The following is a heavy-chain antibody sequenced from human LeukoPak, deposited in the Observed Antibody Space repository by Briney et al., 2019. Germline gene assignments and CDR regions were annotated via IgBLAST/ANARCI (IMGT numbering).Heavy chain of an antibody. D-gene: IGHD2-2*02. Sequence: GGSLRLSCAASGFSINNYAMPWVRQAPGKGLEWVAVISNDGSNKYYADSVKGRFTISRDNFKNTLYLQMNSLRAEDTAVYYCATQLLYDAFDIWGQGTMVTLSS. CDR3: ATQLLYDAFDI. CDR1: GFSINNYA. CDR2: ISNDGSNK. V-gene: IGHV3-30-3*01. J-gene: IGHJ3*02.